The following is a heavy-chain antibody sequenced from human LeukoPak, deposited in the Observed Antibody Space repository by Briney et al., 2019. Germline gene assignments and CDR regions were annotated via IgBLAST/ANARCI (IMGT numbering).Heavy chain of an antibody. Sequence: SETLSLTCAVYGGSFSGYYWSWIRQPRGKGLEWIGEINHSGSTNYNPSLKSRVTISVDTSKNQFSLKLSSVTAADTAVYYCARGVRGVIRRFDPWGQGTLVTVSS. CDR1: GGSFSGYY. J-gene: IGHJ5*02. V-gene: IGHV4-34*01. CDR3: ARGVRGVIRRFDP. D-gene: IGHD3-10*01. CDR2: INHSGST.